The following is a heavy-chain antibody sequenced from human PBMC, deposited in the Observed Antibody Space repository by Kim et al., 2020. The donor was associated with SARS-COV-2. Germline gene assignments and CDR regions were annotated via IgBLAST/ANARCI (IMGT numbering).Heavy chain of an antibody. CDR2: GGPI. J-gene: IGHJ4*02. V-gene: IGHV3-23*01. CDR3: AKVDYLDY. Sequence: GGPIYYADSVKGRFTITRDNSKNTLYLQMHSLKAEDTAVYYCAKVDYLDYWGQRTLVAVSS.